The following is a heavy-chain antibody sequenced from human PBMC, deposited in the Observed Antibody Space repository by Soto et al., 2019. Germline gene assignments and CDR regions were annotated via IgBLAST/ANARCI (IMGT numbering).Heavy chain of an antibody. CDR3: ARGNLIAAPPTLDP. CDR1: GYTFTSYG. V-gene: IGHV1-18*01. Sequence: ASVKVPCKASGYTFTSYGISWVRQAPGQGLEWMGWISAYNGNTNYAQKLQGRVTMTTDTSTSTAYMELRSLRSDDTAVYYCARGNLIAAPPTLDPWGQGTLVTVSS. CDR2: ISAYNGNT. J-gene: IGHJ5*02. D-gene: IGHD6-13*01.